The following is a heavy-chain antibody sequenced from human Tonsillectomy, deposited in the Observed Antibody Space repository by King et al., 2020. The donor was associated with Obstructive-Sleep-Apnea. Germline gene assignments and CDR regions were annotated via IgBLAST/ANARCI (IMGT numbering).Heavy chain of an antibody. V-gene: IGHV4-39*07. D-gene: IGHD5/OR15-5a*01. Sequence: LQLQESGPGLVKPSETLSVTCTVSGGAISTSLYYWGWISQPPGKGLEWIGSIYYIGSAYYNPSLKSRVTISLDTSKNHFSLKLNSVTAADTAIYYCARDKSTLIYGMDVWGQGTTVTVSS. J-gene: IGHJ6*02. CDR1: GGAISTSLYY. CDR3: ARDKSTLIYGMDV. CDR2: IYYIGSA.